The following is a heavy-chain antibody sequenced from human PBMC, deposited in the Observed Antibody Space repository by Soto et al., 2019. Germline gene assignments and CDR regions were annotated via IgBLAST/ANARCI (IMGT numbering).Heavy chain of an antibody. V-gene: IGHV1-3*01. CDR2: IHAGDGKT. Sequence: QVHLVQSGAEVKKPGASVKVSCKSSGYIFMNYAIHWVRQAPGQGFEWMGWIHAGDGKTKYPQSLQGRVTITRDTSASTVYMELSGLTSEDTAVYYCARVPRYTSDSVEVPAVMYEEWFDPWGQGTLVTVSS. J-gene: IGHJ5*02. CDR3: ARVPRYTSDSVEVPAVMYEEWFDP. CDR1: GYIFMNYA. D-gene: IGHD2-2*01.